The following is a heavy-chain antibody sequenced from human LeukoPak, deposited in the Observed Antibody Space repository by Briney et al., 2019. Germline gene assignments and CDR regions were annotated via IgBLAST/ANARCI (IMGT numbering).Heavy chain of an antibody. CDR2: IYYSGST. V-gene: IGHV4-59*01. J-gene: IGHJ4*02. Sequence: SETLSLTCTASGGSISSYYWSWIRQPPGKGLEWIGYIYYSGSTNYNPSLKSRVTISVDTSKNQFSLKLSSVTAADTAVYYCARGWPRVSSGYYFDYWGQGTLVTVSS. CDR1: GGSISSYY. D-gene: IGHD3-22*01. CDR3: ARGWPRVSSGYYFDY.